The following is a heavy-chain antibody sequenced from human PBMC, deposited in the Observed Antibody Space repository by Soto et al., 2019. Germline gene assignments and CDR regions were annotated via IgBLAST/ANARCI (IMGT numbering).Heavy chain of an antibody. Sequence: PGGSLRLSCAGSGFTFSDYYMTWIRQAPGKGLEWVSYINTLSSAIYYADSVKGRFTISRDNAKNSLYLQMNSLRAEDTAVYYCARRLQWQLRPLDSWGRGTLVTVLL. V-gene: IGHV3-11*01. J-gene: IGHJ4*02. CDR3: ARRLQWQLRPLDS. CDR1: GFTFSDYY. D-gene: IGHD6-19*01. CDR2: INTLSSAI.